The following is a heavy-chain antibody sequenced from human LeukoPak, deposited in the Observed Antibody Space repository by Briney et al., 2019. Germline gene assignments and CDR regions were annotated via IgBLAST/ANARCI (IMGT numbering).Heavy chain of an antibody. D-gene: IGHD2-2*01. J-gene: IGHJ3*02. V-gene: IGHV4-34*01. Sequence: SETLSLTCAVYGGSFSGYYWSWIRQPPGKGLEWIGEINHSGSTNYNPSLKSRVTISVDTSKYQFSLKLSSVTAADTAVYYCARDIVVVPAVRNDAFDIWGQGTMVTVSS. CDR3: ARDIVVVPAVRNDAFDI. CDR1: GGSFSGYY. CDR2: INHSGST.